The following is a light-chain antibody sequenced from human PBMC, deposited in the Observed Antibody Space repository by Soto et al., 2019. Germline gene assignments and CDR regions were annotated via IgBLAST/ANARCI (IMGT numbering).Light chain of an antibody. V-gene: IGLV2-14*01. CDR1: SSDIGAYNS. CDR3: ASYTSARIRV. Sequence: QSVLTQPASVSASPGQSITISCTGTSSDIGAYNSVSWYQQHPGKAPQLMIYDVSYRPSGISSRFSGSKSGNTASMTISGLQADDDADYYCASYTSARIRVFGGGNKVTVL. J-gene: IGLJ2*01. CDR2: DVS.